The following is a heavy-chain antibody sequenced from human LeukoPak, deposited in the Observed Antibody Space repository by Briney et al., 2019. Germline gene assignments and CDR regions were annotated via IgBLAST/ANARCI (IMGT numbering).Heavy chain of an antibody. CDR3: AKKAAASAADY. J-gene: IGHJ4*02. CDR2: IYHSGST. Sequence: SETLSLTCAVSGGSISRGNWGSWVRQPPGKGPEWIGEIYHSGSTNYNPSLKSRVTTSLDTSKNQFSLKLSSVTAADTAVYYCAKKAAASAADYWGQGTLVTVSS. CDR1: GGSISRGNW. D-gene: IGHD6-13*01. V-gene: IGHV4-4*02.